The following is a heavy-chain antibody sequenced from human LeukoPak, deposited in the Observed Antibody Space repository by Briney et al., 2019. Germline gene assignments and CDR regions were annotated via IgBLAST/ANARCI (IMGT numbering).Heavy chain of an antibody. D-gene: IGHD3-22*01. CDR1: GFTFSRYW. CDR3: ATGNYYDSRGYYTFGY. J-gene: IGHJ4*02. CDR2: INGDGSTT. V-gene: IGHV3-74*01. Sequence: GGSLRLSCAASGFTFSRYWMHWVRQVPGKGLVWVSLINGDGSTTSYADFVKGRFTISGDNAKNTLSLQVNSLRAEDTAVYYCATGNYYDSRGYYTFGYWGQGTLVTVSS.